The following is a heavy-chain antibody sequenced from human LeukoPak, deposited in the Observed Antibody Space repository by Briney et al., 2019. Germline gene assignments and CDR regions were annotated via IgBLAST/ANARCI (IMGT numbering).Heavy chain of an antibody. CDR1: GFTFSSYS. CDR2: ISSSSSYI. D-gene: IGHD3-3*01. V-gene: IGHV3-21*01. J-gene: IGHJ4*02. Sequence: GGSLRLSCAASGFTFSSYSMDWVRQAPGKGLEWVSSISSSSSYIHYADSVKGRFTISRDNAKNSLYLQLNSLRAEDTAVYYCATDRGFASFDYWGQGTLVTVSS. CDR3: ATDRGFASFDY.